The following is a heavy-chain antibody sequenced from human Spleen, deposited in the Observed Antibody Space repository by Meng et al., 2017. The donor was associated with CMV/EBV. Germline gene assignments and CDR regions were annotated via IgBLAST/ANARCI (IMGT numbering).Heavy chain of an antibody. D-gene: IGHD3-3*01. Sequence: GGSLRLSCTASGFTLGDYAMTWVRQAPGKGLEWVGLIRTEAYGGTTEDAASVKGRFTISREDSKSIAYLQMNSLKIEDTAVYYCTRGSGAGRDDYWGQGALVTVSS. J-gene: IGHJ4*02. CDR2: IRTEAYGGTT. V-gene: IGHV3-49*04. CDR3: TRGSGAGRDDY. CDR1: GFTLGDYA.